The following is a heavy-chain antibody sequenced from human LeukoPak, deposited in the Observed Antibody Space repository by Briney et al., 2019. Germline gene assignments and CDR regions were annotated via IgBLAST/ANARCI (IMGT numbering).Heavy chain of an antibody. Sequence: SGTLSLTCAVYGGSFSGYYWSWIRQPPGKGLEWIGEINHSGSTNYNPSLKSRVTISVDTSKNQFSLKLSSVTAADTAVYYCAREGYSSGWFDYWGQGTLVTVSS. J-gene: IGHJ4*02. CDR1: GGSFSGYY. CDR3: AREGYSSGWFDY. CDR2: INHSGST. D-gene: IGHD6-19*01. V-gene: IGHV4-34*01.